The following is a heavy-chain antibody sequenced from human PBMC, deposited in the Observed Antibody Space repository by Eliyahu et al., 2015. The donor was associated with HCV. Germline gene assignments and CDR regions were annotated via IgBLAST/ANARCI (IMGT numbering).Heavy chain of an antibody. CDR1: GFXFSSYW. Sequence: EVQLVESGGGLVQPGGSLRLSCAASGFXFSSYWMSWVRQAPGKGLEWVANIKEDGSETHYVDSAKGRFTISRDNAKNSMYLQTNSLRAEDTAVYYCARDMGYYYWFFDLWGRGTLVTVSS. CDR2: IKEDGSET. J-gene: IGHJ2*01. CDR3: ARDMGYYYWFFDL. V-gene: IGHV3-7*03. D-gene: IGHD3-22*01.